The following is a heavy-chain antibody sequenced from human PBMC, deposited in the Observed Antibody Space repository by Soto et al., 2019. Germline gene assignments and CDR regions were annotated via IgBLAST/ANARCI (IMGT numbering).Heavy chain of an antibody. V-gene: IGHV3-23*04. CDR3: AKDPRIVVVPAAPADY. Sequence: EVQLVESGGGLVQPGGSLRLSCAASGFTFSSYAMSWVRQAPGKGLEWVSAISGSGGSTYYADSVKGRFTISRDNSKNTLYLQMNSLRAEDTAVYYCAKDPRIVVVPAAPADYWGQGTLVTVSS. J-gene: IGHJ4*02. D-gene: IGHD2-2*01. CDR2: ISGSGGST. CDR1: GFTFSSYA.